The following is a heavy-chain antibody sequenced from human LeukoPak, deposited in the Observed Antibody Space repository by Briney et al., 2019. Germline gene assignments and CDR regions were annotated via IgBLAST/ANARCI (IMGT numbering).Heavy chain of an antibody. CDR2: IYHSGST. Sequence: AETLSLTCTVSGCSISSGYYWGWIRQPPGKGLDWIGSIYHSGSTYYNPSLKSRVTISVDTSKNQFSLKLSSVTAADTAVYYCARALEVLNWFDPWGQGTLVTVSS. D-gene: IGHD5-24*01. CDR3: ARALEVLNWFDP. CDR1: GCSISSGYY. J-gene: IGHJ5*02. V-gene: IGHV4-38-2*02.